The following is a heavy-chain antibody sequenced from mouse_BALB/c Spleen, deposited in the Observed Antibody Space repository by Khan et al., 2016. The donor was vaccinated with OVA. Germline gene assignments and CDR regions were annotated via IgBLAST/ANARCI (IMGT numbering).Heavy chain of an antibody. J-gene: IGHJ1*01. D-gene: IGHD3-3*01. CDR3: ARGWDWYFDV. CDR2: IRLKSNIYAT. CDR1: GFTFSNYW. V-gene: IGHV6-6*02. Sequence: EVQLQESGGGLVQPGGSMKLSCVASGFTFSNYWMNWVRQSPEKGFEWVAEIRLKSNIYATHYAESVRGRFTISRDGSRSSVYLQMNNVGAEDTGIYYCARGWDWYFDVWGAGTTVTVSS.